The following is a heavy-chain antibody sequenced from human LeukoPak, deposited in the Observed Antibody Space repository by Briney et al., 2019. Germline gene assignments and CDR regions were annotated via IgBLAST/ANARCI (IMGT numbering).Heavy chain of an antibody. CDR3: ARASLAAAAAVDY. Sequence: GGSLRPSCAASGFTFSSYSMNWVRQAPGKGLEWVSSISSSSSYIYYADSVKGRFTISRDNAKNSLYLQMNSLRAEDTAVYYCARASLAAAAAVDYWGQGTLVTVSS. V-gene: IGHV3-21*01. CDR1: GFTFSSYS. D-gene: IGHD6-13*01. CDR2: ISSSSSYI. J-gene: IGHJ4*02.